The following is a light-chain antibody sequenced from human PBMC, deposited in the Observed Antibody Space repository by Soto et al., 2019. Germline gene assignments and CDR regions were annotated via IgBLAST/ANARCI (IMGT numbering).Light chain of an antibody. CDR3: QQSYSTLYT. Sequence: DIQLTQSPSSLSASVGDRVSITCRASQSISSYLNWYQQKPGKAPTVLIYAASSLQSGVPSRFSGSGSVTEFTLTINSLQPEDFATYYCQQSYSTLYTFGQGTKLEIK. J-gene: IGKJ2*01. CDR1: QSISSY. CDR2: AAS. V-gene: IGKV1-39*01.